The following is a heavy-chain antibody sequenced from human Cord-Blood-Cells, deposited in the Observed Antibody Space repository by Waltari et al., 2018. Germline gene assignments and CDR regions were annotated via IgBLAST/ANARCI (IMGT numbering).Heavy chain of an antibody. D-gene: IGHD2-8*01. Sequence: QVQLQQWGAGLLKPSETLSLTCAVYGGSFSGYYWSWIRQPPGKGLEWSGEIKHSGSTNYDPSLKSRVTISVDTSKNQFSLKLSSVTAADTAVYYCARHAIRTFDYWGQGTLVTVSS. J-gene: IGHJ4*02. CDR3: ARHAIRTFDY. V-gene: IGHV4-34*01. CDR1: GGSFSGYY. CDR2: IKHSGST.